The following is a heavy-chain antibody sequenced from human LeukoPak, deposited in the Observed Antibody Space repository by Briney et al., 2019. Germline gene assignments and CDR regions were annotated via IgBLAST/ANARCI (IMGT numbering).Heavy chain of an antibody. CDR1: GGSFSGYY. CDR3: ARGGGSGSYFRYYYMDV. J-gene: IGHJ6*03. CDR2: INHSRST. V-gene: IGHV4-34*01. Sequence: PSETLSLTCAVYGGSFSGYYWSWIRQPPGKGLEWVGEINHSRSTNYNPSLKSRVTISVDTSKNQFSLKLSSVTAADTAVYYCARGGGSGSYFRYYYMDVWGKGTTVTVSS. D-gene: IGHD3-10*01.